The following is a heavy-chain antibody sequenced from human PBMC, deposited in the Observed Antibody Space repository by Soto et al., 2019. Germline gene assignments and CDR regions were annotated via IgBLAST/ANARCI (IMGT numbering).Heavy chain of an antibody. CDR1: GFTFSTYA. CDR2: ISGGGDGT. Sequence: GGSLRLSCAASGFTFSTYAMTWVRQVPGKGLEWVSAISGGGDGTYYADSAKGRFTIPRDDSKNSLSLQINSLKTEDTAVYYCARVRLGAPTRYFDYWGQGALVTVSS. D-gene: IGHD1-26*01. V-gene: IGHV3-23*01. J-gene: IGHJ4*02. CDR3: ARVRLGAPTRYFDY.